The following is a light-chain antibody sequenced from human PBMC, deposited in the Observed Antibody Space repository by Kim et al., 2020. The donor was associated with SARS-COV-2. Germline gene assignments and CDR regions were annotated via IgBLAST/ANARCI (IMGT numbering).Light chain of an antibody. CDR1: SAHSSHA. CDR2: LNSDGSH. CDR3: QTWGSGFWV. J-gene: IGLJ3*02. V-gene: IGLV4-69*01. Sequence: QLVLTQSPSASASLGASVKLTCTLSSAHSSHAIAWHQQRPEKGPRYLMKLNSDGSHTKGDGIPDRFSGSSSTSGAERYLTISSLQSEDEADYYCQTWGSGFWVFGGGTQLTVL.